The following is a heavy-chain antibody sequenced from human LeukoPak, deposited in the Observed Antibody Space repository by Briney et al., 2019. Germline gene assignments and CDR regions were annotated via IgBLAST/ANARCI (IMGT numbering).Heavy chain of an antibody. V-gene: IGHV3-73*01. CDR1: GFTFSGSA. Sequence: GGSLRLSCAASGFTFSGSAMHWVRQASGKGLEWVGRIRSKANSYATAYAASVKGRFTISRDDSKNTAYLQMNSLRSEDTAVYYCARDCVPTQNYYDTSGYHYDYWGQGTLVTVSS. J-gene: IGHJ4*02. D-gene: IGHD3-22*01. CDR2: IRSKANSYAT. CDR3: ARDCVPTQNYYDTSGYHYDY.